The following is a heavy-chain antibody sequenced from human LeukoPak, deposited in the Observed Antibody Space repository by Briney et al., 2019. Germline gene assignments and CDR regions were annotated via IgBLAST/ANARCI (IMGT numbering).Heavy chain of an antibody. Sequence: GGSLRLSCVASGFTFSSYSINWVRQAPGKGLEWVSYITRSSSARYYADSVKGRFTISRDNAKNSLYLQMDSLRAEDTAVYYCATQWELHPAFWGQGTLVTVSS. CDR2: ITRSSSAR. V-gene: IGHV3-48*01. CDR3: ATQWELHPAF. D-gene: IGHD1-26*01. CDR1: GFTFSSYS. J-gene: IGHJ4*02.